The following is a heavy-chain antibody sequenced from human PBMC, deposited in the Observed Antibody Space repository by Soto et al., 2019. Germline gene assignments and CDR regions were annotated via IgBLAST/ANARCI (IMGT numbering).Heavy chain of an antibody. CDR2: INHSGST. J-gene: IGHJ4*02. D-gene: IGHD2-8*02. CDR1: GGSVSGYD. V-gene: IGHV4-34*01. Sequence: PSETLSLTFAVYGGSVSGYDWPWIRQPPGTGLEWIGEINHSGSTNYNPSLKSRVTISVDTSKNQFSLKLTSVTAADTAVYYCARDKITGIFDYWGQGTLVTVS. CDR3: ARDKITGIFDY.